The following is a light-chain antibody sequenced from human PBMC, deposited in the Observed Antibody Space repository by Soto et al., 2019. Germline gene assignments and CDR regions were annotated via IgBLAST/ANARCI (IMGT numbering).Light chain of an antibody. CDR2: NTN. CDR1: SGSVSTSYY. V-gene: IGLV8-61*01. Sequence: QAVVTQEPSFSVSPGRTVTLTCGLSSGSVSTSYYPSWYQQTPGQAPLTLIYNTNTRSSGVPDRFSGSILGNKAALTITGAQADDESDYYCVLYMGSGTWVFGGGTQLTVL. J-gene: IGLJ3*02. CDR3: VLYMGSGTWV.